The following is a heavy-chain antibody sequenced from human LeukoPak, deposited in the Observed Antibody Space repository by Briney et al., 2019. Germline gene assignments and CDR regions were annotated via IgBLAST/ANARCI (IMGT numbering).Heavy chain of an antibody. CDR1: GFTFNNYA. V-gene: IGHV3-30*18. Sequence: GGSLRLSCAASGFTFNNYAIHWVRQAPGKGLEWVAGISSDGTNKYYADSVKGRFTISRDNSKNTLYLQMSSLRGEDTAVYYCTKDYSSGWYGGIDYWGQGTLVTVSS. CDR2: ISSDGTNK. CDR3: TKDYSSGWYGGIDY. J-gene: IGHJ4*02. D-gene: IGHD6-19*01.